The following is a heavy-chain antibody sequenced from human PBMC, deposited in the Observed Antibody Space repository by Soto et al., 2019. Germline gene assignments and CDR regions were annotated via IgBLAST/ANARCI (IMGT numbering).Heavy chain of an antibody. V-gene: IGHV4-31*03. CDR3: ATGDLTAGELFFGY. J-gene: IGHJ4*02. Sequence: QVQLQESGPGLVKPSQTLSLTCTVSGGSVTSANYYCNWVRQLPGKGLEWIGYNQYTGNTFYNPSLKSRVSISVDTSKNQFSLKLSSVTAADTAVYYCATGDLTAGELFFGYWGQGILVTVSP. CDR2: NQYTGNT. CDR1: GGSVTSANYY. D-gene: IGHD3-10*01.